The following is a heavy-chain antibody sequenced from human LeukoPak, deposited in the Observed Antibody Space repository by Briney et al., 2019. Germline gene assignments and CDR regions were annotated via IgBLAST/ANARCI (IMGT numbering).Heavy chain of an antibody. Sequence: GGSLRLSCVASGFTFSSFAMSWVRQAPGKGLEWVSSIGGSGVNTYYADSLKGRFSISRDNSQNTLYVQMNSLRAEDTAVYYCAKEGYSRGYYSYYYMDVWGKGTTVTVSS. V-gene: IGHV3-23*01. J-gene: IGHJ6*03. CDR1: GFTFSSFA. D-gene: IGHD6-13*01. CDR2: IGGSGVNT. CDR3: AKEGYSRGYYSYYYMDV.